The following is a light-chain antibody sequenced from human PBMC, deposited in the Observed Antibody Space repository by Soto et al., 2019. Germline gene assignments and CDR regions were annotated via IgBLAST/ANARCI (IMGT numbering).Light chain of an antibody. CDR1: SGDVGAYNY. Sequence: QSALTQPASVSGSPGQSITISCTGTSGDVGAYNYVSWYQQHPGKAPRLMIYDVSNRPSGASNRFSGSKSGNTASLTVSGLQAEDEADYYCSSYAGSSNVFGTGTKVTVL. V-gene: IGLV2-14*01. J-gene: IGLJ1*01. CDR2: DVS. CDR3: SSYAGSSNV.